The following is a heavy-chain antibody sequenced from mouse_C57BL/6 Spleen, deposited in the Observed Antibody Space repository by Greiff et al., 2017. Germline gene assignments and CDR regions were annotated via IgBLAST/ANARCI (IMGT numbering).Heavy chain of an antibody. J-gene: IGHJ1*03. Sequence: QVTLKESGPGILQSSQTLSLTCSFSGFSLSTSGMGVSWIRQPSGKGLEWLAHIYWDDDKRYNPSLKSRLTISKDTSRNQVFLKITSVDTADTATYYCARENPYYYGSSWYFDVWGTGTTVTVSS. V-gene: IGHV8-12*01. D-gene: IGHD1-1*01. CDR1: GFSLSTSGMG. CDR2: IYWDDDK. CDR3: ARENPYYYGSSWYFDV.